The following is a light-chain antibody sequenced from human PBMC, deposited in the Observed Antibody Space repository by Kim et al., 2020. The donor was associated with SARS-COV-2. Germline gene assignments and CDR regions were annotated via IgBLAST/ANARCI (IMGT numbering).Light chain of an antibody. V-gene: IGKV3-11*01. Sequence: EIVLTQSPATLSLSPGERGTLSCRASQSVSSYLAWYQQKPGQAPRLLIYDASNRATGVPARFSGSGSGTDFTLTISSLEPEDFAVYYCQQRSSWPLTFGGGTKVDIK. CDR1: QSVSSY. CDR2: DAS. J-gene: IGKJ4*01. CDR3: QQRSSWPLT.